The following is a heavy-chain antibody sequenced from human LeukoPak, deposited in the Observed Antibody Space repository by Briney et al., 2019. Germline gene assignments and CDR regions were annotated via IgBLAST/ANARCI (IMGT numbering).Heavy chain of an antibody. D-gene: IGHD3-10*02. CDR3: AELGITMIGGV. Sequence: GGSLRLSCAASGFTFNSYEMNWVRQAPGKGLEWVSYISSSGSTIYYADSVKGRFTISRGNAKNSLYLQMNSLRAEDTAVYYCAELGITMIGGVWGKGTTVTISS. J-gene: IGHJ6*04. V-gene: IGHV3-48*03. CDR2: ISSSGSTI. CDR1: GFTFNSYE.